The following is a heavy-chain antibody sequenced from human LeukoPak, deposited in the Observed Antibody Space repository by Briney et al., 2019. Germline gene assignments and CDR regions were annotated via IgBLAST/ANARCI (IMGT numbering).Heavy chain of an antibody. J-gene: IGHJ6*02. CDR3: ARAWVGELSRYYYYYGMDV. V-gene: IGHV1-18*01. Sequence: ASVKVSRKASGYTFTSYGISWVRQAPGPGLEWMGWFSAYNGNTNYAQKLQGRVTMTTDTSTSTAYMELRSLRSDDTAVYYCARAWVGELSRYYYYYGMDVWGQGTTVTVSS. CDR2: FSAYNGNT. D-gene: IGHD3-10*01. CDR1: GYTFTSYG.